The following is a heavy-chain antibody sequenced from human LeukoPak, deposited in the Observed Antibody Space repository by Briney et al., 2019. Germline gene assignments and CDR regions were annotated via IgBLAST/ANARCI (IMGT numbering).Heavy chain of an antibody. CDR2: ISAYNGNT. CDR3: ARDLVGATTDYYYYYMDV. CDR1: GYTFTSYG. D-gene: IGHD1-26*01. Sequence: ASVKVSCKASGYTFTSYGISWVRQAPGQGLEWMGWISAYNGNTNYAQKLQGRVTMTTDTSTSTAYMELRSLRSDDTAVYYCARDLVGATTDYYYYYMDVWGKGTTVTVSS. J-gene: IGHJ6*03. V-gene: IGHV1-18*01.